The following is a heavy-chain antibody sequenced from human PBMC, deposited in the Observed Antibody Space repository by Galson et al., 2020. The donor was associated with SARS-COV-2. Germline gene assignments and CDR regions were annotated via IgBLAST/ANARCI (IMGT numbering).Heavy chain of an antibody. J-gene: IGHJ6*01. CDR2: IHYSGST. D-gene: IGHD3-22*01. V-gene: IGHV4-59*01. CDR1: GGSISSYY. Sequence: SETLSLTCTASGGSISSYYWSWIRQPPGKGLEWIGYIHYSGSTNYNPTLKRRVTISVDTSKNQFSLKLSSVTAADTAVYYCARVPAEPYESSGHRIYFYYGMDVWGQGTTVTVSS. CDR3: ARVPAEPYESSGHRIYFYYGMDV.